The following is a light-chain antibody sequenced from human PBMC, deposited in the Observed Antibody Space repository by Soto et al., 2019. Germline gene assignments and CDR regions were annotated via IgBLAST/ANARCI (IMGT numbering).Light chain of an antibody. Sequence: EIVLTQSPATLSLSIGDRATLSCRASQSVNTYLAWYQQKVGQAPRLLIYDAFHRATGIPARFSGSGSGTDFTLTISSLEAEDFGIYYCQQRSSWPTWTFGQGTKVEIK. CDR2: DAF. CDR1: QSVNTY. V-gene: IGKV3-11*01. CDR3: QQRSSWPTWT. J-gene: IGKJ1*01.